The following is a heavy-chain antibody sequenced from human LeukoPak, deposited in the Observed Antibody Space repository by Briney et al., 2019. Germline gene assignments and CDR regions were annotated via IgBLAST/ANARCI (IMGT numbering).Heavy chain of an antibody. Sequence: ASVTVSFTSSASTFTIYGIAWVRHAHGQGLECMGWTSTYIGNTNYAQNLQGRVTMTTDTSTSTAYMELRSIRSDDPAVYYCGRAGAVTTVDYWGQGTLVTVPS. CDR2: TSTYIGNT. CDR3: GRAGAVTTVDY. D-gene: IGHD4-17*01. V-gene: IGHV1-18*01. CDR1: ASTFTIYG. J-gene: IGHJ4*02.